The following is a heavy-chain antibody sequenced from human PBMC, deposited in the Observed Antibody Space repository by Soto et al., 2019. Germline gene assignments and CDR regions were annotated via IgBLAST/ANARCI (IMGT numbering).Heavy chain of an antibody. J-gene: IGHJ6*02. V-gene: IGHV3-74*01. CDR3: ARDETGPDV. Sequence: EVQLVESGGGVVQPGGSLRLSCRGSGFTFSNSWMHWVRHTPGKGLVWVSRINNDGSNAVYADSVKGRFTISRDNAKNTLYMYMNFLRVEDTAVYYCARDETGPDVWGQGTTVTVSS. CDR2: INNDGSNA. CDR1: GFTFSNSW.